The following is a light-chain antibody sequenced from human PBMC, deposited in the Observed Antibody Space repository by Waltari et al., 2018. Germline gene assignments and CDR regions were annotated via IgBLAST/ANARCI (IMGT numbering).Light chain of an antibody. CDR3: CSYAGSSTLYV. V-gene: IGLV2-23*01. Sequence: QSALTQPASVSGSPGQSITISCPGTSSDVGSYNLVSWYQPHPGKAPKLMIYEGSKRPPGVSNRFSGSKSGNTASLTISGLQAEDEADYYCCSYAGSSTLYVFGTGTKVTVL. CDR2: EGS. CDR1: SSDVGSYNL. J-gene: IGLJ1*01.